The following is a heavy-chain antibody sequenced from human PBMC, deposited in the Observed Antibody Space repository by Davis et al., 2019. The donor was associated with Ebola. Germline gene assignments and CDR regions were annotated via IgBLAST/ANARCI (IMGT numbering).Heavy chain of an antibody. Sequence: MPSETLSLTCTVSGGSISSSSYYWGWIRQPPGKGLEWIGSIYYSGSTYYNPSLKSRVTISVDTSKNQFSLKLSSVTAADTAVYYCASRRQLLKYGMDVWGQGTTVTVSS. CDR3: ASRRQLLKYGMDV. J-gene: IGHJ6*02. CDR1: GGSISSSSYY. D-gene: IGHD2-2*01. V-gene: IGHV4-39*07. CDR2: IYYSGST.